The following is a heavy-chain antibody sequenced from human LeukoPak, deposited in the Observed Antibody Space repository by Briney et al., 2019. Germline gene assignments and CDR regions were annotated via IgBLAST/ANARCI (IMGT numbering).Heavy chain of an antibody. Sequence: GGSLRLSCAASGFTFSSYSMNWVRQAPGKGLEWVSSISSSSSYIYYADSVKGRFTISRDNAKNSLYLQMNSLRAEDTAVYYCAGRRTTGTAAQDYWGQGTLSPSPQ. V-gene: IGHV3-21*01. D-gene: IGHD1-1*01. CDR1: GFTFSSYS. CDR2: ISSSSSYI. CDR3: AGRRTTGTAAQDY. J-gene: IGHJ4*02.